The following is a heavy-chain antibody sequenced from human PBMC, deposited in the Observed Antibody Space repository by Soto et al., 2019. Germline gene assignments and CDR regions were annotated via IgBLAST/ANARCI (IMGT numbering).Heavy chain of an antibody. CDR2: IDPSDSYT. CDR1: GYSFTSYW. Sequence: ESLKISCKGSGYSFTSYWISWVRQMPGKGLEWMGRIDPSDSYTNYSPSFQGHVTISADKSISTAYLQWSSLKASDTAMYYCARLRLLWFGESSNWFDPWGQGTLVTVS. J-gene: IGHJ5*02. CDR3: ARLRLLWFGESSNWFDP. V-gene: IGHV5-10-1*01. D-gene: IGHD3-10*01.